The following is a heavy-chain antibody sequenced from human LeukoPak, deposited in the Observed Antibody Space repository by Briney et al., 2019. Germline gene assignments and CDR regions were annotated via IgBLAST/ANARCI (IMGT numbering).Heavy chain of an antibody. J-gene: IGHJ4*02. CDR2: VDPEDGET. V-gene: IGHV1-69-2*01. CDR1: GYTFTDYY. D-gene: IGHD3-10*01. CDR3: AISMVRGVIHPN. Sequence: GASVKVSCKVSGYTFTDYYMHWVPQAPGKGLEWMGLVDPEDGETIYAEKFQGRVTITADTSTDTAYMELSSLRSEDTAVYYCAISMVRGVIHPNWGQGTLVTVSS.